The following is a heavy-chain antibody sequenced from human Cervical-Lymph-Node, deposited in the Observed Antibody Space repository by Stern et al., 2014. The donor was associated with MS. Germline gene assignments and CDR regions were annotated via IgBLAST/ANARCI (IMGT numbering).Heavy chain of an antibody. CDR2: LYWDDDK. CDR3: ARAYCSGTRCFPDFDS. CDR1: GFSLSTNGVG. J-gene: IGHJ4*02. Sequence: ESGPTLVKPTQTLTLTCTFSGFSLSTNGVGVGWIRQPPGKALEWLALLYWDDDKRYSPSLKSRLTITKDTSKNQVILTMTNMDPVDTATYYCARAYCSGTRCFPDFDSWGQGTLVTVSS. V-gene: IGHV2-5*02. D-gene: IGHD2-2*01.